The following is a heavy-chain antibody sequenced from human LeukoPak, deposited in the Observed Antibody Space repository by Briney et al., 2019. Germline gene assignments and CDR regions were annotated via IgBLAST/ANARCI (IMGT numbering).Heavy chain of an antibody. CDR3: ARDHNYYGSGSSHYYYYYMDV. D-gene: IGHD3-10*01. Sequence: GGSLRLSCAASGFSFSTYSMHWVRQAPGKGLEWVSYISSSSGLIYYADSVKGRFTISRDNAKNPLSLQMNSLRAEDTAVYYCARDHNYYGSGSSHYYYYYMDVWGKGTTVTVSS. CDR1: GFSFSTYS. CDR2: ISSSSGLI. V-gene: IGHV3-48*01. J-gene: IGHJ6*03.